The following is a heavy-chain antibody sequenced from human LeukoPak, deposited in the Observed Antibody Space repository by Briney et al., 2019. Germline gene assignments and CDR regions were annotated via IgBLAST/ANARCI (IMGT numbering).Heavy chain of an antibody. CDR1: GFTFSDYY. CDR3: AREALEPVPYYYYMDV. Sequence: PGGSLRLSCAASGFTFSDYYMSWIRQAPGKGLEWVSYISSSGSTIYYADSVKGRFTISRDNAKNSLYLQMNSLRAEDTAVYYCAREALEPVPYYYYMDVWGKGTTVTVSS. CDR2: ISSSGSTI. V-gene: IGHV3-11*04. D-gene: IGHD3-3*01. J-gene: IGHJ6*03.